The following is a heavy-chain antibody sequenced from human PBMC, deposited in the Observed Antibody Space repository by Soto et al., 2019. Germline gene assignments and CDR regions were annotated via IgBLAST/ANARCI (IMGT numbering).Heavy chain of an antibody. J-gene: IGHJ4*02. CDR3: AAGIAASDFDY. D-gene: IGHD6-13*01. CDR2: FDPEDGET. CDR1: GYTLPVLS. Sequence: GSVKVSRQVSGYTLPVLSMHWVRQAPGKGLEWMGGFDPEDGETIYAQKFQGRVTMTEDTSTDTAYMELSSLRSEDTAVYYCAAGIAASDFDYWGQGTLVTVSS. V-gene: IGHV1-24*01.